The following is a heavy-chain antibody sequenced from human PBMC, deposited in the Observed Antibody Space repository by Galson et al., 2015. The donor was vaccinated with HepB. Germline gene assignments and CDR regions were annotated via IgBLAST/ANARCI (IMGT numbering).Heavy chain of an antibody. V-gene: IGHV1-3*01. Sequence: SVRVSCKGSGYSFNGYALHWVRQAPGQGLEWVGWINAGDGNTRSSQDFQGRVTITSDTSASTVYMELSSLRPEDTAIYYCARGDYDILTGYYVASFDVWGQGTMVTVSS. J-gene: IGHJ3*01. CDR3: ARGDYDILTGYYVASFDV. CDR2: INAGDGNT. D-gene: IGHD3-9*01. CDR1: GYSFNGYA.